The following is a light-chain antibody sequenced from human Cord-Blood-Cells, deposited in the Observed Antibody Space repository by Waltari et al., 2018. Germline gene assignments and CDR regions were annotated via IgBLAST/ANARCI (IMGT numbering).Light chain of an antibody. J-gene: IGLJ3*02. V-gene: IGLV1-47*01. CDR2: RNN. CDR1: SATIGSNY. Sequence: QSVLTQPPPPSRTTGQRGTISCPGSSATIGSNYVYWYQQLPDTAPKLLIYRNNQRPSGVPDRFSGSKSGTSASLAISGLRSEDEADYYCAAWDDSLSGWVFGGGTTLTVL. CDR3: AAWDDSLSGWV.